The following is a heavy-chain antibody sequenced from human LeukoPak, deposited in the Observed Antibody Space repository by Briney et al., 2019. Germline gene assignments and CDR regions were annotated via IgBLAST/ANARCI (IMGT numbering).Heavy chain of an antibody. CDR3: ASHYDNSAYSARRWKLH. V-gene: IGHV3-23*01. J-gene: IGHJ4*02. Sequence: GGSLRLSCAASGFTSGSYAMTWVRQAPGKGLEWVSAISGSGGNTYYADSVKGRFTISRDNSKNTLYLQMHSLRAEDTAVYYCASHYDNSAYSARRWKLHWGQGSLVTVSS. D-gene: IGHD3-22*01. CDR2: ISGSGGNT. CDR1: GFTSGSYA.